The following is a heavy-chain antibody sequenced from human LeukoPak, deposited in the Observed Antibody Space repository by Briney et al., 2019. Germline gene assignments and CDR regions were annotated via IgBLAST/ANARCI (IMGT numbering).Heavy chain of an antibody. Sequence: PGGSLRLSCAASGFTFSSYGMHWVRQAPGKGLEWVAFIRYDGSNKYYADSVKGRFTISRDNSKNTLYLQMNSLRAEDTAVYYCAKAAGYSYGYTLDYWGQGTLVTVSS. CDR2: IRYDGSNK. CDR1: GFTFSSYG. V-gene: IGHV3-30*02. D-gene: IGHD5-18*01. J-gene: IGHJ4*02. CDR3: AKAAGYSYGYTLDY.